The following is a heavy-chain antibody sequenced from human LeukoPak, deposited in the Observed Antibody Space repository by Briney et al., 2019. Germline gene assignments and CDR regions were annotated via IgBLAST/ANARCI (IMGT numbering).Heavy chain of an antibody. CDR1: GYSITGGYY. J-gene: IGHJ6*04. D-gene: IGHD5-12*01. CDR3: AREGGSYGMDV. Sequence: PSETLSLTCGVSGYSITGGYYWGWIRQPPGRGPEWIGSIYHSGTTYYNPSLKSRVTVSVDTSKNQFSLKLSSVTAADTAVYYCAREGGSYGMDVWGKGTTVTVSS. CDR2: IYHSGTT. V-gene: IGHV4-38-2*02.